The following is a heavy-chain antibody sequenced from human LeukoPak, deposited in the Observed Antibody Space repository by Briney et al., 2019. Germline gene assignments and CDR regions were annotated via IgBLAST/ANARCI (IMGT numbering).Heavy chain of an antibody. Sequence: GGSLRLSCAASGFSFSSYDMHWVRQGTGKGLEWVSGIGIGGDTHYPGSVKGRFTISRENDENSLYLQMNSLRAEDTAVYYCARDPSYYDSSGYSYYFDYWGQGTLVTVSS. CDR1: GFSFSSYD. J-gene: IGHJ4*02. CDR3: ARDPSYYDSSGYSYYFDY. D-gene: IGHD3-22*01. V-gene: IGHV3-13*01. CDR2: IGIGGDT.